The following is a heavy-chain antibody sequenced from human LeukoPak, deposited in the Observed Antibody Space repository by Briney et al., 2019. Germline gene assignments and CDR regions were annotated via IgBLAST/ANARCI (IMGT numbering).Heavy chain of an antibody. CDR3: ASEYYYDSSGYDY. CDR1: GFTFSSYS. Sequence: GGSLRLSCAASGFTFSSYSMHWVRQAPGKGLEWVSYISSSSSTIYYADSVKGRFTISRDNAKNSLYLQMNSLRAEDTAVYYCASEYYYDSSGYDYWGQGTLVTVSS. CDR2: ISSSSSTI. J-gene: IGHJ4*02. D-gene: IGHD3-22*01. V-gene: IGHV3-48*01.